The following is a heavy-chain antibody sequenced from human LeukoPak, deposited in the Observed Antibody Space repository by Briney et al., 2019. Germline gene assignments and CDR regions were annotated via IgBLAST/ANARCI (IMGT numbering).Heavy chain of an antibody. CDR1: GFTFSSYW. CDR3: ARIGASLYDSSGYMMKNAFDI. D-gene: IGHD3-22*01. Sequence: GGSLRLSCAASGFTFSSYWMSWVRQAPGKGLEWVANIKQDGSEKYYVDSVKGRFTISRDNAKNSLYLQMNSLRAEDTAVYYCARIGASLYDSSGYMMKNAFDIWGQGAMVTVSS. CDR2: IKQDGSEK. V-gene: IGHV3-7*01. J-gene: IGHJ3*02.